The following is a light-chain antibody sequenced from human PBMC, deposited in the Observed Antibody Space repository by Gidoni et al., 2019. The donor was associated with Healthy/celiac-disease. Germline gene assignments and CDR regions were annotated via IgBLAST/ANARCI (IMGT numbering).Light chain of an antibody. J-gene: IGKJ1*01. CDR3: QQYGSSPWT. V-gene: IGKV3-20*01. CDR1: QSVSSS. CDR2: GAS. Sequence: EIVLTQSPGTLSLSPGERATLSCRASQSVSSSRLLIYGASSRATGIPDRFSGSGSGTDFTLTISRLEPEDFAVYYCQQYGSSPWTFGQGTKVEIK.